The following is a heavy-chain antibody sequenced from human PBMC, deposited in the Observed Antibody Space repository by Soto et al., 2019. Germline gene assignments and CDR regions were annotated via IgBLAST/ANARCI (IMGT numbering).Heavy chain of an antibody. D-gene: IGHD3-22*01. CDR1: GGSISSGGYY. CDR2: IYYSGST. Sequence: SETLSLTCTVPGGSISSGGYYWSWIRQHPGKGLEWIGYIYYSGSTYYNPSLKSRVTISVDTSKNQFSLKLSSVTAADTAVYYCARDADSSGYIPRADAFDIWGQGTMVTVSS. CDR3: ARDADSSGYIPRADAFDI. J-gene: IGHJ3*02. V-gene: IGHV4-31*03.